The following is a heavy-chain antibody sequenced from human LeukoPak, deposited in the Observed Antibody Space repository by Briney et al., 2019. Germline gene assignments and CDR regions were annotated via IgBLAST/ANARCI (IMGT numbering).Heavy chain of an antibody. V-gene: IGHV4-59*12. CDR2: IYYSGST. J-gene: IGHJ4*02. CDR1: GGSISSYY. Sequence: KASETLSLTCTVSGGSISSYYWSWIRQPPGKGLEWIGYIYYSGSTNYNPSLKSRVTISVDTSRNQFSLKLSSVTAADTAVYYCARDSGYNSFDYWGQGTLVTVSS. CDR3: ARDSGYNSFDY. D-gene: IGHD5-12*01.